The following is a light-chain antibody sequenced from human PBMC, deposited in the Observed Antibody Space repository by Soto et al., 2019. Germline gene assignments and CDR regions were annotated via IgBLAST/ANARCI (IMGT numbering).Light chain of an antibody. CDR2: KAS. Sequence: EIQMTQSASAVSASLGDNVTITRGASQSISSWLAWYQQKPGKAPKLLIYKASSLESGVPSRFSGSGSGTEFTLIISSLQPDDFATYYCQQYNSYSLPFAGGTKVAIK. V-gene: IGKV1-5*03. CDR1: QSISSW. J-gene: IGKJ4*01. CDR3: QQYNSYSLP.